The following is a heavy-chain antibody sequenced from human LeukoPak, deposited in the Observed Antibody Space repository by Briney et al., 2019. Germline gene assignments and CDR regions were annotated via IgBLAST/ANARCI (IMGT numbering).Heavy chain of an antibody. Sequence: SETLSLTCTVSGGSISSTSYYWGWIRQPPGKGLEWIGTISYSGSAYYNPSLKTRVAISVDTSKNQFSLRLNSVTAADTAVYYCARHFGPNVGDAFDIWGQGTIVTVSS. V-gene: IGHV4-39*01. D-gene: IGHD4/OR15-4a*01. CDR3: ARHFGPNVGDAFDI. CDR1: GGSISSTSYY. J-gene: IGHJ3*02. CDR2: ISYSGSA.